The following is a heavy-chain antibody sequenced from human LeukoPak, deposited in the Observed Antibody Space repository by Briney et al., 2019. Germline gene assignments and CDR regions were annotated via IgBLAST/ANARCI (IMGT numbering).Heavy chain of an antibody. J-gene: IGHJ5*02. CDR2: IYHRGST. D-gene: IGHD4-17*01. Sequence: SETLSLTCTVSGYSISSDYYWGWIRQPPGKGLEWIGNIYHRGSTYYNPSLKSRVTISVDTSKNQFSLKLRSVTAADTAIYYCARVGDYGDYVNWFDPWGPGTLVTVSS. CDR3: ARVGDYGDYVNWFDP. CDR1: GYSISSDYY. V-gene: IGHV4-38-2*02.